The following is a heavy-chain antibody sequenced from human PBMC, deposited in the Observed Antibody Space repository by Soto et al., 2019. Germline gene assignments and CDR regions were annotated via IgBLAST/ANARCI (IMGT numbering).Heavy chain of an antibody. V-gene: IGHV3-30*18. J-gene: IGHJ4*02. CDR2: ISYDGSNK. CDR1: GFIFRRYG. D-gene: IGHD1-1*01. CDR3: AKDLET. Sequence: QAQLVESGGGVVQPGTSLRLSCVASGFIFRRYGMHWVRQAPGKGLEWVALISYDGSNKFYADSVKGRLTISRDNSKSTLYLQIISLRAGDTALYYCAKDLETWGQGTLVTVSS.